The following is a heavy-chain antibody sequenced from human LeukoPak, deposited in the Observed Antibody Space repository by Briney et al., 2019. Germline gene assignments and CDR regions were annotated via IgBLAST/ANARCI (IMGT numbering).Heavy chain of an antibody. V-gene: IGHV3-30*03. Sequence: GGSLRLSCAASGFTFSSYGMHWVRQAPGKGLEWVAVISYDGSNKYYADSVKGRFTISRDNSKNTLYLQMNSLRAEDTAVYYCGGAYDSSGYYYVGFDYWGQGTLVTVSS. CDR3: GGAYDSSGYYYVGFDY. J-gene: IGHJ4*02. D-gene: IGHD3-22*01. CDR1: GFTFSSYG. CDR2: ISYDGSNK.